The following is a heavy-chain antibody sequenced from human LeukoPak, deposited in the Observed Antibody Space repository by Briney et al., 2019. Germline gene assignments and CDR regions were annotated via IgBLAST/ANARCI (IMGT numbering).Heavy chain of an antibody. CDR1: GGSISSSSYY. Sequence: SETLSLTCTVSGGSISSSSYYWGWIRQPPGKGLEWIGSIYYSGSTYYNPSLKSRVTISVDTSKNQFSLKLSSVTAADTAVYYCARSLLWFGESTTWVDYWGQGTLVTVSS. D-gene: IGHD3-10*01. CDR3: ARSLLWFGESTTWVDY. V-gene: IGHV4-39*07. CDR2: IYYSGST. J-gene: IGHJ4*02.